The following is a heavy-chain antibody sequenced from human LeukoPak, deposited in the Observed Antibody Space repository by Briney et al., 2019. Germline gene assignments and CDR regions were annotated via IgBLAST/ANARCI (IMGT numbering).Heavy chain of an antibody. V-gene: IGHV3-9*01. D-gene: IGHD6-19*01. CDR1: GFTFDDYA. CDR2: ICGNSGSI. Sequence: PGGSLRLSCAASGFTFDDYAMHWVLQAPGKGLEWVSGICGNSGSIGYADSVKGRFTISRDNAKNSLYLQTNSLRAEDTALYYCAKDISAVAGLIFDYWGQGTLVTVSS. J-gene: IGHJ4*02. CDR3: AKDISAVAGLIFDY.